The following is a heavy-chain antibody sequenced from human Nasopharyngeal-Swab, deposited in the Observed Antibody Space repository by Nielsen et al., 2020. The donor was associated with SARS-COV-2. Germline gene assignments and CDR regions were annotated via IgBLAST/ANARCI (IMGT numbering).Heavy chain of an antibody. CDR2: TRKRGNTYAT. Sequence: WIRQPPGKGLEWVGRTRKRGNTYATEYAASVKGRFTISRVDSRNSLYLHMSGLTTEDMAVYYCSRWEGGAYFDYWGQGTLVTVSS. CDR3: SRWEGGAYFDY. J-gene: IGHJ4*02. D-gene: IGHD1-26*01. V-gene: IGHV3-72*01.